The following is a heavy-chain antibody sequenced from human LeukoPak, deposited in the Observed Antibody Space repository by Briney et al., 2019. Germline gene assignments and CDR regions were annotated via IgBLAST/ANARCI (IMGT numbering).Heavy chain of an antibody. V-gene: IGHV3-21*01. Sequence: PGGSLRLSCAASGFTFCSYSMNWVRQAPGKGLEWVSSISSSSSYIYYADSVKGRFTISRDNAKNSLYLQMNSLRAEDTAVYYCARGDYDILTGYPTPFDYWGQGTLVTVSS. CDR2: ISSSSSYI. D-gene: IGHD3-9*01. CDR1: GFTFCSYS. CDR3: ARGDYDILTGYPTPFDY. J-gene: IGHJ4*02.